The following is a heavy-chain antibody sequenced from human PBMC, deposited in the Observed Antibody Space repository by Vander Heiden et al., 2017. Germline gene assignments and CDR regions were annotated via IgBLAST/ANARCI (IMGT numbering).Heavy chain of an antibody. CDR2: IYYSGST. D-gene: IGHD4-17*01. J-gene: IGHJ5*02. CDR1: GGSISSYY. Sequence: QVQLQESGPGLVKPSETLSLTCTVSGGSISSYYWSWIRQPPGKGLEWIGYIYYSGSTNYNPSLKSRVTISVDTSKNQFSLKLSSVTAADTAVYYCARDPGDYDGNWFDPWGQGTLVTVSS. CDR3: ARDPGDYDGNWFDP. V-gene: IGHV4-59*01.